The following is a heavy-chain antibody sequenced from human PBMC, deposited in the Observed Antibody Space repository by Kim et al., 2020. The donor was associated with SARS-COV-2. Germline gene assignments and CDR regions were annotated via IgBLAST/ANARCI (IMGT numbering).Heavy chain of an antibody. CDR2: ISYDGSNK. Sequence: GGSLRLSCAASGFTFSSYGMHWVRQAPGKGLEWVAVISYDGSNKYYADSVKGRFTISRDNSKNTLYLQMNSLRAEDTAVYYCAKEWGGDFWSGYYRYYYYYYGMDVWGQGTTVTVSS. D-gene: IGHD3-3*01. CDR3: AKEWGGDFWSGYYRYYYYYYGMDV. J-gene: IGHJ6*02. CDR1: GFTFSSYG. V-gene: IGHV3-30*18.